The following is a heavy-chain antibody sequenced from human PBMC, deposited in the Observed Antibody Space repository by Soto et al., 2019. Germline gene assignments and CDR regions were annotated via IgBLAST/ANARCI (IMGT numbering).Heavy chain of an antibody. V-gene: IGHV3-48*02. D-gene: IGHD3-22*01. CDR1: GFTFSSYS. J-gene: IGHJ4*02. CDR2: ISSSSSTI. Sequence: GGSLRLSCAASGFTFSSYSMNWVRQAPGKGLEWVSYISSSSSTIYYADSVKGRFTISRDNAKNSLYLQMNSLRDEDTAVYYCARANYYDSSGYPDYFDYWGQGTLLTVSS. CDR3: ARANYYDSSGYPDYFDY.